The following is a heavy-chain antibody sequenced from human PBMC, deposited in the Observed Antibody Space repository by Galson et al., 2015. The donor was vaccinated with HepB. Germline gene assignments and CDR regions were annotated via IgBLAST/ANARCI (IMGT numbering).Heavy chain of an antibody. CDR2: INTKSGGT. CDR3: ARAQDFYYYMDV. Sequence: SVKVSCKASGYTFTGHYIHWVRQTPGQGPEWMGWINTKSGGTNYALKFVGRVTMTRDTSINTAYLELTRLNYDDTAVYYCARAQDFYYYMDVWGSGTAVAVSS. CDR1: GYTFTGHY. J-gene: IGHJ6*03. V-gene: IGHV1-2*02.